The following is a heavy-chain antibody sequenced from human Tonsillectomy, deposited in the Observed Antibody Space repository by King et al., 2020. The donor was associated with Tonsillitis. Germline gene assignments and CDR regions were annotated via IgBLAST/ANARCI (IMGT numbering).Heavy chain of an antibody. J-gene: IGHJ6*02. V-gene: IGHV3-30*18. CDR2: ISFDGSHK. CDR3: AKEGGGIAGAEYYYRMDV. CDR1: GFTFRSYG. Sequence: VQLVESGGGVVQPGRSLRLSCAASGFTFRSYGMHWVRQTPGKGLEWVAVISFDGSHKYYADSVKGRFTISRDNSKNTLYLQMFSLRAADTAAYYCAKEGGGIAGAEYYYRMDVWGQGTTVTVSS. D-gene: IGHD6-19*01.